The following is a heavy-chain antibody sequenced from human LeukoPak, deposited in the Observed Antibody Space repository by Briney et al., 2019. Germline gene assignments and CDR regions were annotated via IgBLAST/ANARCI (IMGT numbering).Heavy chain of an antibody. CDR3: ARTRIAAYNWFDP. CDR2: IYSSSST. V-gene: IGHV3-66*01. D-gene: IGHD6-25*01. J-gene: IGHJ5*02. Sequence: GGSLRLSCAASGFTVSSYCMNWVRLAPGKGLEWVSFIYSSSSTYYADSVKGRFTISRDNSKSTLYLQMNSLRAEDTAVYYCARTRIAAYNWFDPWGQGTLVTVSS. CDR1: GFTVSSYC.